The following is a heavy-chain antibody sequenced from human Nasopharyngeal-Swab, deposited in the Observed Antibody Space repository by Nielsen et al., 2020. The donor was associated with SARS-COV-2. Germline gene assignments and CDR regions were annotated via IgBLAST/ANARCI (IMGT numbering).Heavy chain of an antibody. CDR2: IYYSGST. D-gene: IGHD6-19*01. CDR3: ARDLNPNSSGWLPYYYYGMDV. Sequence: WIRQPPGKGLEWIGYIYYSGSTYYNPSLKSRVTISVDTSKNQFSLKLSSVTAADTAVYYCARDLNPNSSGWLPYYYYGMDVWGQGTTVTVSS. V-gene: IGHV4-59*01. J-gene: IGHJ6*02.